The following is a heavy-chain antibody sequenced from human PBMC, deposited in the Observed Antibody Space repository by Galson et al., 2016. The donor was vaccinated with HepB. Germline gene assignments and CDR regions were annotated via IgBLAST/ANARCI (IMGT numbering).Heavy chain of an antibody. V-gene: IGHV3-23*01. J-gene: IGHJ4*02. CDR3: AKGRWDFDS. Sequence: SLRLSCAASGFTFTSYAMSWVRQAPGKGLEWVSGISGRDGRTYYADSVKGRFTISRDNSKNTLYLQMHSLRGEDTAVYYCAKGRWDFDSWGQGTLVTVSS. D-gene: IGHD5-24*01. CDR1: GFTFTSYA. CDR2: ISGRDGRT.